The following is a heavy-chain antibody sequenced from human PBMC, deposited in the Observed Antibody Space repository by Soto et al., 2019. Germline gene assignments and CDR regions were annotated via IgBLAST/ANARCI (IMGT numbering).Heavy chain of an antibody. J-gene: IGHJ4*02. Sequence: EVQLVESGGGLVKPGGSLRLSCAASGFTFSSYSMNWVRQAPGKGLEWVSSISSSSSYIYYADSVKGRFTISRDNAKNSLYLQMNSLRAEDTAVYYCANGGVSSSWYGNYWGQGTLVTVSS. CDR3: ANGGVSSSWYGNY. CDR1: GFTFSSYS. CDR2: ISSSSSYI. D-gene: IGHD6-13*01. V-gene: IGHV3-21*01.